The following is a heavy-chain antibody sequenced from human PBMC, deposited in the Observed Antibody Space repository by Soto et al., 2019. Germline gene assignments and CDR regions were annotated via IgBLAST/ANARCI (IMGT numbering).Heavy chain of an antibody. CDR3: AKAAEGLRYYYYYMDV. V-gene: IGHV3-23*01. D-gene: IGHD4-17*01. CDR2: ISGSGGST. Sequence: GGSLRLSCAASGFTFSSYAMSWVRQAPGKGLEWVSAISGSGGSTYYADSVKGRFTISRDNSKNTLYLQMNSLRAEDTAVYYCAKAAEGLRYYYYYMDVWGKGTTVTVSS. J-gene: IGHJ6*03. CDR1: GFTFSSYA.